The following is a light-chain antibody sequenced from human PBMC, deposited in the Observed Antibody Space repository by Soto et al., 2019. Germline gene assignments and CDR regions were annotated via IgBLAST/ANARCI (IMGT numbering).Light chain of an antibody. CDR1: QSVSSY. CDR2: DAS. J-gene: IGKJ1*01. V-gene: IGKV3-20*01. Sequence: EIVLTQSPGTLSLSPGERATLSCRASQSVSSYLAWYQQKPGQAPRLLIYDASNRATGISDRFTGSGSGTDFTLTITRLEPEDFAVYYCQQYHSSPRTFGQGTKVDI. CDR3: QQYHSSPRT.